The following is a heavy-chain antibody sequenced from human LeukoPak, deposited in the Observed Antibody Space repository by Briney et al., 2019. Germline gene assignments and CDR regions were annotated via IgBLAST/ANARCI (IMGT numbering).Heavy chain of an antibody. D-gene: IGHD6-25*01. V-gene: IGHV4-39*02. Sequence: SETLSLTCTVSGDSISRSTYYWAWIRQPPGKGLEWIGSVYYGRSPYFNPSLESRATISVDTSKNHFSLKMSSVTAADTAVYYCARSSGTGTFSYWGQGTLVTISS. CDR1: GDSISRSTYY. CDR2: VYYGRSP. J-gene: IGHJ4*02. CDR3: ARSSGTGTFSY.